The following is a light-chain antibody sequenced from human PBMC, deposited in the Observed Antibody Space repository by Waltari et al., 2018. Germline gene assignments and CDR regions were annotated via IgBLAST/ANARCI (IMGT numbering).Light chain of an antibody. J-gene: IGLJ1*01. CDR2: SDR. V-gene: IGLV3-21*04. Sequence: SYVVTQPPSVSVAPGETATITCGGDNIGTYSVHWYQQKAGQAPGLVIFSDRDRPSGIPDRFSGSNSGNTATLTISRVEAGDEARYYCHVWHPHVDPGVFGTGTEVTVL. CDR1: NIGTYS. CDR3: HVWHPHVDPGV.